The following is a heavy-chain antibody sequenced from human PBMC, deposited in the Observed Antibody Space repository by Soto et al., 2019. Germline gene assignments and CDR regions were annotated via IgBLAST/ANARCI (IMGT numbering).Heavy chain of an antibody. CDR2: INHSGST. V-gene: IGHV4-34*01. Sequence: ASETLSLTCAVYGGSFSGYYWSWIRQPPGKGLEWIGEINHSGSTNYNPSLKSRVTISVDTSKNQFSLKLSSVTAADTAVYYCARGRIQLWGGGFDPWGQGTLVTVSS. J-gene: IGHJ5*02. D-gene: IGHD5-18*01. CDR1: GGSFSGYY. CDR3: ARGRIQLWGGGFDP.